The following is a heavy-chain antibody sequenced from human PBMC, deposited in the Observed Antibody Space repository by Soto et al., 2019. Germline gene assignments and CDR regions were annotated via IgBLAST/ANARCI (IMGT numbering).Heavy chain of an antibody. CDR3: ARSDYYCSSGYYYKYYYYYYGMDV. J-gene: IGHJ6*02. D-gene: IGHD3-22*01. Sequence: LSLTCAVYGGSFSGYYWSWIRQPPVNGLEWIGEINHSGSTNYNPSLKSRVTISVDTSKNQFSLKLSSVTAADTAVYYCARSDYYCSSGYYYKYYYYYYGMDVWGQGTTVTVSS. CDR1: GGSFSGYY. CDR2: INHSGST. V-gene: IGHV4-34*01.